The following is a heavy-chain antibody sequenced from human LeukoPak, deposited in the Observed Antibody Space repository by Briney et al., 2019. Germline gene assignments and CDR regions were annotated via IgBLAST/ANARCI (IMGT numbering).Heavy chain of an antibody. CDR2: ISGSGGST. Sequence: GGSLRLSCAASGFTLSSYSMKWVRQAPGKGLEGVPAISGSGGSTYYADAVKGRFTISRDNSKNTLYLQMNSLRDEDTAVYYCAKARIAAASMGAFQYWGQGTLVTVSS. J-gene: IGHJ1*01. D-gene: IGHD6-13*01. V-gene: IGHV3-23*01. CDR1: GFTLSSYS. CDR3: AKARIAAASMGAFQY.